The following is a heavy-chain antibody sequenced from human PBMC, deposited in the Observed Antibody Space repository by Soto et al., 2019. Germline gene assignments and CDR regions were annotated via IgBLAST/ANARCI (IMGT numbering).Heavy chain of an antibody. J-gene: IGHJ4*02. D-gene: IGHD3-22*01. CDR1: GGSLSSGDYY. CDR2: IYYSGST. CDR3: ARDSGIRYYYDSSGYSVFDY. V-gene: IGHV4-30-4*01. Sequence: PSETLSLTCTVSGGSLSSGDYYWSWIRQPPGKGLEWIGYIYYSGSTYYNPSLKSRVTISVDTSKNQFSLKLSSVTAADTAVYYCARDSGIRYYYDSSGYSVFDYWGQGTLVIVSS.